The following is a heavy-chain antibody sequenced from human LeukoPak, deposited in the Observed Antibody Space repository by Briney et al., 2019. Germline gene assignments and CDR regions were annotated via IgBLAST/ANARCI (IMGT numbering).Heavy chain of an antibody. V-gene: IGHV4-39*01. J-gene: IGHJ6*02. CDR2: IYYSGST. CDR1: DGSISSSSYS. CDR3: ARGVLRFLEWLLSPPYYYGMDV. Sequence: SETLSLTCTVSDGSISSSSYSWGWIRQPPGKGLEWIGSIYYSGSTYYNPSLKSRVAISVDTSKNQFSLKLSSVTAADTAVYYCARGVLRFLEWLLSPPYYYGMDVWGQGTTVTVSS. D-gene: IGHD3-3*01.